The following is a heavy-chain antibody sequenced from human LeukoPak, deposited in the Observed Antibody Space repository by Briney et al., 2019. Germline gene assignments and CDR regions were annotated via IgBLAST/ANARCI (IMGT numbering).Heavy chain of an antibody. J-gene: IGHJ5*01. Sequence: GGSLRLSCAASGFTFSSYGMNWVRQSPGKGLEWVAVKGRFTISRDNARNSLFLQMNSLRAEDTAVYYCARDIASCTHTTCYDIRFDSWGQGTLVTVSS. CDR1: GFTFSSYG. V-gene: IGHV3-33*02. CDR3: ARDIASCTHTTCYDIRFDS. D-gene: IGHD2-15*01.